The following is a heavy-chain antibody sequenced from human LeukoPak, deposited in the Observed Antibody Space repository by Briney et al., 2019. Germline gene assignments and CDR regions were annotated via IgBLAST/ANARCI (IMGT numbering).Heavy chain of an antibody. J-gene: IGHJ5*02. CDR2: IIPIFGTA. D-gene: IGHD5-24*01. CDR3: AREVEVYRASFDP. Sequence: SVKVSFKASGGTFSSYAISWVRQAPGQGLEWMGGIIPIFGTANYAQKFQGRVTITADESTSTAYMELSSLRSEDTAVYYCAREVEVYRASFDPWGQGTLVTVSS. V-gene: IGHV1-69*13. CDR1: GGTFSSYA.